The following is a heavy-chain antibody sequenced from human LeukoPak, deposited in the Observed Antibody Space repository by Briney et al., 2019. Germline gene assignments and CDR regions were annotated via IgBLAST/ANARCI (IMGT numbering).Heavy chain of an antibody. D-gene: IGHD2-2*01. CDR3: ARHGDIVVVPAAIDH. J-gene: IGHJ5*02. V-gene: IGHV4-59*08. CDR1: GDSISNYY. Sequence: SETLSLTCTVSGDSISNYYWTWIRQPPGKGLEWIGYIYFSENTNYNPSLKSRVTISVDKSKNQFSLKLSSVTAVDTAVYYCARHGDIVVVPAAIDHWGQGTLVTVSS. CDR2: IYFSENT.